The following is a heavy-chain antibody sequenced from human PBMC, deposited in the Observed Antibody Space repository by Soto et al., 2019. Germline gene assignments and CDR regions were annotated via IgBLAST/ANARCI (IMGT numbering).Heavy chain of an antibody. CDR1: GFTFSSYA. Sequence: GGSLRLSCAASGFTFSSYAMSWVRQAPGKGLEWVSAISGSGGSTYYADSVKGRFTISRDNSKNTLYLQMNSLRAEDTAVYYCAKDLQERLDDPYYFDYWGQGTLVTVSS. CDR2: ISGSGGST. D-gene: IGHD1-1*01. CDR3: AKDLQERLDDPYYFDY. J-gene: IGHJ4*02. V-gene: IGHV3-23*01.